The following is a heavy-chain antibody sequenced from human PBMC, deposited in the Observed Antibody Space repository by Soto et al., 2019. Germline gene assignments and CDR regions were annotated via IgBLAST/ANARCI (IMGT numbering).Heavy chain of an antibody. Sequence: QVQLVQSGAEVKKPGASVKVSCKASGYTFTSYGISWVRQAPGQGLEWMGWISAYNGNTNYAQKLQGRVTMTTDTSTSTAYMELRSLRSDDTAVYYCARTGWRTRPRDGGKETDYFDYWGQGTLVTVSS. CDR3: ARTGWRTRPRDGGKETDYFDY. CDR2: ISAYNGNT. D-gene: IGHD3-16*01. J-gene: IGHJ4*02. CDR1: GYTFTSYG. V-gene: IGHV1-18*01.